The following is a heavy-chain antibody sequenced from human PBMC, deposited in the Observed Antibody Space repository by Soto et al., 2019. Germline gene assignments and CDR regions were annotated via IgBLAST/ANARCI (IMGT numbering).Heavy chain of an antibody. J-gene: IGHJ4*02. V-gene: IGHV3-72*01. CDR3: ARLMGTSFDL. Sequence: GGSLRLSCAASGFTFSDHYMEWVRQAPGKGLEWVGRARNKVSGYTTAYAASVEGRFAISRDDSKNSLYLQMSSLKVDDTAVYFCARLMGTSFDLWGQGTLVTVSS. D-gene: IGHD2-8*01. CDR2: ARNKVSGYTT. CDR1: GFTFSDHY.